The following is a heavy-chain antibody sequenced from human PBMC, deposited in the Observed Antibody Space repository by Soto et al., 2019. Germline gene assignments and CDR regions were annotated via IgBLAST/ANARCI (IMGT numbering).Heavy chain of an antibody. V-gene: IGHV3-33*01. Sequence: GGSLRLSCAASGFTFSSYGMHWVRQAPGKGLEWVAVIWYDGSNKYYADSVKGRFTISRDNSKNTLYLQMNSLRAEDTAVYYCARDRLGMGGSFDYWGQGTLVTVSS. CDR1: GFTFSSYG. CDR3: ARDRLGMGGSFDY. CDR2: IWYDGSNK. D-gene: IGHD3-16*01. J-gene: IGHJ4*02.